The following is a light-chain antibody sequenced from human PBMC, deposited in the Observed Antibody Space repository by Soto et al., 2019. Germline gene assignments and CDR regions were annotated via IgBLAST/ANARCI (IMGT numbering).Light chain of an antibody. Sequence: QSVLTQPASVSGSPGQSITISCTGTSSDIGGYSYVSWYQQHPGKAPKLMIYDVNDRPSGVSNRFSGSKSGNTASLTISGLQAEDEADYYCSSYTRSNSYVFGTGTKLTVL. CDR1: SSDIGGYSY. CDR2: DVN. J-gene: IGLJ1*01. CDR3: SSYTRSNSYV. V-gene: IGLV2-14*03.